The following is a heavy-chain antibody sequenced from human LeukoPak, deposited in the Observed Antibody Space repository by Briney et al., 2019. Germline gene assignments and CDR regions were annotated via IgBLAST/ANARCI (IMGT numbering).Heavy chain of an antibody. D-gene: IGHD2-15*01. CDR1: GFTFSSYG. V-gene: IGHV3-33*01. CDR2: MYYDGISK. Sequence: PGGSLRLSCAASGFTFSSYGMHWVRQAPGKGLEWVAVMYYDGISKYYADSVKGRFTISRDNSMNTLYLQMNSLRAEDTAVYFCARDLYCSGGSCLYFDYWGPGTLVTVSS. CDR3: ARDLYCSGGSCLYFDY. J-gene: IGHJ4*02.